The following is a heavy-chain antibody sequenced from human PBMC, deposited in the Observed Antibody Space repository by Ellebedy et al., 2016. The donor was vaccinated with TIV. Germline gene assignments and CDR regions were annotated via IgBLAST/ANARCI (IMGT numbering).Heavy chain of an antibody. CDR3: SIAVDGTTWFDP. Sequence: GESLKISCKGSGYSFTSCWIGWVRQMPGKGLEWVGIIHPADSHTKYSPSFQGQVTISADKSISTAYLQLSNLKASDTAIYYCSIAVDGTTWFDPWGQGTLVTVSS. CDR1: GYSFTSCW. J-gene: IGHJ5*02. D-gene: IGHD5-24*01. CDR2: IHPADSHT. V-gene: IGHV5-51*01.